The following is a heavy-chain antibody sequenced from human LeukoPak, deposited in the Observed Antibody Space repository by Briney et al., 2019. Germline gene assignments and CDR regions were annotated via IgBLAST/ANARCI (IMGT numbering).Heavy chain of an antibody. CDR2: INPNSGGT. CDR1: GYTFTGYY. CDR3: AKDLRDRGLVFSPIDY. J-gene: IGHJ4*02. V-gene: IGHV1-2*02. Sequence: ASVKVSCKASGYTFTGYYMHWVRQAPGQGLEWMGWINPNSGGTNYAQKFQGRVTMTRDTSISTAYMELSRLRSDDTAVYYCAKDLRDRGLVFSPIDYWGQGTLVTVSS. D-gene: IGHD3-10*01.